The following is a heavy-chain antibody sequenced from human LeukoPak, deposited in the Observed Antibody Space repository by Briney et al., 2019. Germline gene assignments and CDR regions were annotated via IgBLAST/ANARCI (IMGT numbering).Heavy chain of an antibody. J-gene: IGHJ4*02. D-gene: IGHD6-25*01. V-gene: IGHV4-30-2*01. CDR1: GGSISSGGYS. CDR3: ARQPAGGYYFDY. CDR2: ICHSGST. Sequence: SETLSLTCAVSGGSISSGGYSWSWVRQPPGKGLEWIGYICHSGSTYYNPSLKSRVTISVDRSKNQFSLKLTSVTAADTAVYYCARQPAGGYYFDYWGQGTLVTVSS.